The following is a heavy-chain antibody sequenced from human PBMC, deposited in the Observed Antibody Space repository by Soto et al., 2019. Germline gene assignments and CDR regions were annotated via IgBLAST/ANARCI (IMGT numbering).Heavy chain of an antibody. V-gene: IGHV3-64*01. D-gene: IGHD4-17*01. CDR2: ISSNGGST. J-gene: IGHJ4*02. CDR1: GFTFSSYA. Sequence: EVQLVESGGGLVQPGGSLRLSCAASGFTFSSYAMHWVRQAPGKGLEYVSAISSNGGSTYYANSVKGRFTISRDNSKKTLYLQRGSLRAEDMVVNYCRRAGGRYGDSGDNGGQGTLVTVSS. CDR3: RRAGGRYGDSGDN.